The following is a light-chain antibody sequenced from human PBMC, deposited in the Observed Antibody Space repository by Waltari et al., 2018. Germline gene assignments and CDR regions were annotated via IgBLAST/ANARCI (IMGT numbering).Light chain of an antibody. CDR2: AAS. J-gene: IGKJ3*01. CDR1: QGISSY. CDR3: QQLNTYPIFT. V-gene: IGKV1-9*01. Sequence: DIQLTQSPSFLSASVGDRVTITCRASQGISSYLAWYQQKPGKAPKLLIYAASTLESGFPSRFSCSGSGTEFTLTITSLQPEDFATYYCQQLNTYPIFTFGPGTKVEIK.